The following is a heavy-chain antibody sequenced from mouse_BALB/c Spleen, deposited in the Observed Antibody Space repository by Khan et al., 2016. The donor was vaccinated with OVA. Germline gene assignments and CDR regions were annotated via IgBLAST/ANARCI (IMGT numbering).Heavy chain of an antibody. J-gene: IGHJ3*01. CDR2: IFPGTGTT. Sequence: VELVESGAELVKPGASVKLSCKTSGYTFTNYWIQWIKQRPGQGLEWIGQIFPGTGTTYYNQNFKGKATLTIDKSSNTAYMQLSSLTSEDSAVYYCARGYYGYDGFAYWGQGTLVTVSP. D-gene: IGHD2-2*01. V-gene: IGHV1S132*01. CDR3: ARGYYGYDGFAY. CDR1: GYTFTNYW.